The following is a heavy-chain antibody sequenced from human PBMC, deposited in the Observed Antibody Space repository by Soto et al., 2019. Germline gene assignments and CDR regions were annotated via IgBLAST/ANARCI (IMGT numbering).Heavy chain of an antibody. Sequence: GESLKISCKGSGYSFTSYWIGWVRQMPGKGLEWMGIIYPGDSDTRYSPSFQGQVTISADKSISTAYLQWSSLKASDTAMYYCALSYYYDSSGYYYGIAFDIWGQGTMVTVSS. V-gene: IGHV5-51*01. CDR2: IYPGDSDT. J-gene: IGHJ3*02. CDR3: ALSYYYDSSGYYYGIAFDI. D-gene: IGHD3-22*01. CDR1: GYSFTSYW.